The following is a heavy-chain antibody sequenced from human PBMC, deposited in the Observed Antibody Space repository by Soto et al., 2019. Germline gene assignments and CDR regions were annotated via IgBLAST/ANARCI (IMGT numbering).Heavy chain of an antibody. D-gene: IGHD6-13*01. V-gene: IGHV1-18*01. CDR3: ARDSLSSWYGYGMDV. J-gene: IGHJ6*02. Sequence: ASVKVSCKASGYTFTSYDINWVRQATGQGLEWMGWMSAYNGNTNYAQKLQGRVTMTTNTSTSTAYMELRSLRSDDTAVYYCARDSLSSWYGYGMDVWGQGTTVTVSS. CDR2: MSAYNGNT. CDR1: GYTFTSYD.